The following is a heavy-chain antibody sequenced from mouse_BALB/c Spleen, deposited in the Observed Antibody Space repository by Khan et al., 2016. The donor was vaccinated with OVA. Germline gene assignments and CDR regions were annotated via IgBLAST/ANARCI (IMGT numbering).Heavy chain of an antibody. CDR1: GYTFTRYT. Sequence: QVRLQQSGAELARPGASVKMSCKASGYTFTRYTMHWVKQRPGQGLEWIGYINPSSGYTNYNQKFKDKATLTADKSSSTAYMQLSSLTSEDSAVYYCAGVGLPGRAYYAMDYWGQGTSVTVSS. CDR2: INPSSGYT. V-gene: IGHV1-4*01. J-gene: IGHJ4*01. D-gene: IGHD2-4*01. CDR3: AGVGLPGRAYYAMDY.